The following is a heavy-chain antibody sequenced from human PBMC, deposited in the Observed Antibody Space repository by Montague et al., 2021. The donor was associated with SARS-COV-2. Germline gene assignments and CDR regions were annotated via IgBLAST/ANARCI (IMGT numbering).Heavy chain of an antibody. D-gene: IGHD3/OR15-3a*01. CDR2: TYLNGFT. V-gene: IGHV4-4*02. CDR1: DVSLSSSTW. J-gene: IGHJ4*02. CDR3: ARGGLGNRGFDY. Sequence: SETLSLTCVVSDVSLSSSTWWSWVRQSPGKGLEWVGETYLNGFTHYNPXVKSRVTISLDDSRSQFSLRLTSVTAADTAVYFCARGGLGNRGFDYWGQGALVTVSS.